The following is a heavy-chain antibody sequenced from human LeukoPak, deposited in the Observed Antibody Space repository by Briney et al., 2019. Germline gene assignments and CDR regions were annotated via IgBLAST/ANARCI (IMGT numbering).Heavy chain of an antibody. CDR1: GGSISSYY. CDR2: IYYSGST. V-gene: IGHV4-59*12. Sequence: PSETLSLTCSVSGGSISSYYWSWIRQPPGKGLEWFGYIYYSGSTNYKSPLKSRVTMSGDTSKNQFSLKLSSVTAADTAVYYCARTQPGYSSSWGSYYYGMDVWGQGTTVTVSS. J-gene: IGHJ6*02. CDR3: ARTQPGYSSSWGSYYYGMDV. D-gene: IGHD6-13*01.